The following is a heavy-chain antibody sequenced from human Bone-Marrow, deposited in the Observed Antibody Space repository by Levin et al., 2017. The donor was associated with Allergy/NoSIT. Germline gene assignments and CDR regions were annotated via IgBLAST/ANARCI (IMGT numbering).Heavy chain of an antibody. CDR1: GGSISSSSYY. Sequence: ASQTLSLTCTVSGGSISSSSYYWGWIRQPPGKGLEWIGSIYYSGSTYYNPSLKSRVTISVDTSKNQFSLKLSSVTAADTAVYYCASWEIVGATDGGVFDYWGQGTLVTVSS. CDR2: IYYSGST. V-gene: IGHV4-39*07. J-gene: IGHJ4*02. D-gene: IGHD1-26*01. CDR3: ASWEIVGATDGGVFDY.